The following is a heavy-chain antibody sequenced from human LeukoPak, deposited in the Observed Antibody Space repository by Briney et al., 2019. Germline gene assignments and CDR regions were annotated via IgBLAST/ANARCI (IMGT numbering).Heavy chain of an antibody. V-gene: IGHV1-18*01. J-gene: IGHJ4*02. CDR2: ISAYNGNT. Sequence: ASVKVSCKASGYTFTSYGISWVRQAPGQGLEWMGWISAYNGNTNYAQKFQGRVTMTRDMSTSTVYMELSSLRSEDTAVYYCARDWDGEGGNYYGVTYWGQGTLVTVSS. CDR1: GYTFTSYG. CDR3: ARDWDGEGGNYYGVTY. D-gene: IGHD1-26*01.